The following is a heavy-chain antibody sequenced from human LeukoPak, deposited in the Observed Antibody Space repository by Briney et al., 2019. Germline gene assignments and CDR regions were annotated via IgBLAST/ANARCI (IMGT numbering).Heavy chain of an antibody. Sequence: GGSLRLSCAASGFTFSSYGMHWVRQAPGKGPEWVAVIWYDGSNKYYADSVKGRFTISRDNSKNTLYLQMNSLRAEDTAVYYCARPGGNVNAFDIWGQGTMVTVSS. J-gene: IGHJ3*02. CDR3: ARPGGNVNAFDI. CDR2: IWYDGSNK. D-gene: IGHD4-23*01. V-gene: IGHV3-33*01. CDR1: GFTFSSYG.